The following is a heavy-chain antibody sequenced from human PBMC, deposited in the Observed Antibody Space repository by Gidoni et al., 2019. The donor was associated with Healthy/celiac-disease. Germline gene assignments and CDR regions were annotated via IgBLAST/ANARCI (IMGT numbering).Heavy chain of an antibody. CDR2: IYYSGST. CDR3: ARRYYGYAFDI. D-gene: IGHD4-17*01. V-gene: IGHV4-39*01. Sequence: QLQLQESGPGLVKPSETLSLTCTVSGGSISSSSDYWGWIRQPPGKGLEWIGSIYYSGSTYYNPSLKSRVTISVDTSKNQFSLKLSSVTAADTAVYYCARRYYGYAFDIWGQGTMVTVSS. CDR1: GGSISSSSDY. J-gene: IGHJ3*02.